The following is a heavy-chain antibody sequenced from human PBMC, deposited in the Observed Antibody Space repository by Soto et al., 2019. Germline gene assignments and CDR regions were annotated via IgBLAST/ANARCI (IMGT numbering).Heavy chain of an antibody. CDR2: VYNTGST. CDR3: ARGWGIDHYYFDT. CDR1: GDSVSSRRLY. D-gene: IGHD3-16*01. Sequence: QVQLHESGPGLVKPSETLFLTCRVSGDSVSSRRLYWSWIRQRPGGGLEWLGFVYNTGSTNFDPSLQGRVAFSVDTSRNLFSLTLTSVTTADTAIYYCARGWGIDHYYFDTWGQGTLVTVSS. J-gene: IGHJ4*02. V-gene: IGHV4-61*03.